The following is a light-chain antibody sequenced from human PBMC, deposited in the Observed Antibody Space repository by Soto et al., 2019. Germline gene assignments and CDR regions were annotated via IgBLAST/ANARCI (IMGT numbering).Light chain of an antibody. V-gene: IGKV3-15*01. CDR1: QGVSSS. Sequence: EIVLTQSPATLSVSLGERATLSCRASQGVSSSLAWYQHKPSQAPRLLIYGASTRASGVPARFSGSGSGTEFTLTISSLQSEDFALYYCQHLINWPPALTFGQGTRLEIK. CDR3: QHLINWPPALT. J-gene: IGKJ5*01. CDR2: GAS.